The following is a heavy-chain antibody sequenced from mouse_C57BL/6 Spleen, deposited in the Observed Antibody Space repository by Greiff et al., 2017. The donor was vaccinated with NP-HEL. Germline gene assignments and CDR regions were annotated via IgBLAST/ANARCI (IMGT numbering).Heavy chain of an antibody. D-gene: IGHD2-1*01. J-gene: IGHJ3*01. CDR1: GYAFSSYW. CDR3: ARHGNYWFAY. V-gene: IGHV1-80*01. CDR2: IYPGDGDT. Sequence: VQLQQSGAELVKPGASVKISCKASGYAFSSYWMNWVKQRPGKGLEWIGQIYPGDGDTNYNGKFKGKATQTADKSSSKAYMQLSSLTSEDSAVYFCARHGNYWFAYWGQGTLVTVSA.